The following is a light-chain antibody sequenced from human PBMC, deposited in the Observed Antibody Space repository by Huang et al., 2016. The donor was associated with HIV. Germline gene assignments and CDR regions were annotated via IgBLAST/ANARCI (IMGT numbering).Light chain of an antibody. CDR1: QSIRTY. J-gene: IGKJ1*01. V-gene: IGKV1-39*01. Sequence: DIQVTQSPSSLSVSVGDRVTITCRASQSIRTYLNWYQQKPGKAPNLMIYGASSLQSGVPSRFSGSGSGTDFTLTISSLQPEDFATYFCQQSYSTPPTFGQGTKVEIK. CDR3: QQSYSTPPT. CDR2: GAS.